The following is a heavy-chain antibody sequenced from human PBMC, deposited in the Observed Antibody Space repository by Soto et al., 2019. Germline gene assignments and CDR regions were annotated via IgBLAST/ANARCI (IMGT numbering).Heavy chain of an antibody. Sequence: QITLKESGPTLVKPTQTLTLTCTFSGFSLSTSGVAVGWIRQPPGKALEWLALIYWDDDKRYSPSLKSRLTITKDTSKNLVVLTMTNMDPVDTATYYCAHRPPERGLATFDPWGQGTLVTVSS. J-gene: IGHJ5*02. D-gene: IGHD1-1*01. CDR1: GFSLSTSGVA. CDR3: AHRPPERGLATFDP. V-gene: IGHV2-5*02. CDR2: IYWDDDK.